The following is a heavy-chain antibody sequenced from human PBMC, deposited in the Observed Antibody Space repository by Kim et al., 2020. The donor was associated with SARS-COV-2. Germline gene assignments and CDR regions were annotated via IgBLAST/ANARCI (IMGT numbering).Heavy chain of an antibody. D-gene: IGHD6-19*01. CDR2: INHSGST. Sequence: SETLSLTCAVYGGSFSGYYWSWIRQPPGKGLEWIGEINHSGSTNYNPSLKSRVTISVDTSKNQFSLKLSSVTAADTAVYYCARAVAGTFDYWGQGTLVTISS. J-gene: IGHJ4*02. V-gene: IGHV4-34*01. CDR1: GGSFSGYY. CDR3: ARAVAGTFDY.